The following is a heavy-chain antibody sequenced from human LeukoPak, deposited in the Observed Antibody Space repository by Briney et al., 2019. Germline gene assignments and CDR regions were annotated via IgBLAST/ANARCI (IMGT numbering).Heavy chain of an antibody. J-gene: IGHJ4*02. V-gene: IGHV3-53*01. Sequence: GGSLRLSCAASGFTVSSNYMSWVRHAPGKGLEWVSVIYSGGSTYYADSVKGRFTISRDNSKNTLYLQMNSLRAEDTAVYYCHSYGSGSYLPFDYWGQGTLVTVSS. D-gene: IGHD3-10*01. CDR2: IYSGGST. CDR3: HSYGSGSYLPFDY. CDR1: GFTVSSNY.